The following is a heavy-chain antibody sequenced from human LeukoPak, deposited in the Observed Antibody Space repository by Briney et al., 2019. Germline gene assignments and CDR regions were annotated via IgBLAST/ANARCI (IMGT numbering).Heavy chain of an antibody. D-gene: IGHD2-15*01. CDR1: GYSFTTYW. CDR2: IYPGDSDT. Sequence: RGESLKISCKGSGYSFTTYWIGWVRQMPGKDLEWMGIIYPGDSDTRYSPSFQGQVTISADKSISTAYLQWSSLKASDTAMYYCARARGVVVVAATNWFDPWGQGTLVTVSS. V-gene: IGHV5-51*01. CDR3: ARARGVVVVAATNWFDP. J-gene: IGHJ5*02.